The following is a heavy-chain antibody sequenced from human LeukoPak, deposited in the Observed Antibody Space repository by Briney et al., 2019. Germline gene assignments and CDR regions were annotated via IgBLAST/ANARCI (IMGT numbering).Heavy chain of an antibody. Sequence: PSETLSLTCAVYGGSFSGYYWSWTRQPPGKGLEWIGEVNHSGSTNYNPSLKSRVTISVDTSKNQFSLKLSSVTAADTAVYYCARGPRDILTGYYLSSMDVWGQGTTVTVSS. CDR1: GGSFSGYY. CDR3: ARGPRDILTGYYLSSMDV. CDR2: VNHSGST. V-gene: IGHV4-34*01. J-gene: IGHJ6*02. D-gene: IGHD3-9*01.